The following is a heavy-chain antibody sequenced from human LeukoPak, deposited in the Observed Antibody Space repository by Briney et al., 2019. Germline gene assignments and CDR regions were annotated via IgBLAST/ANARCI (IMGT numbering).Heavy chain of an antibody. CDR2: IIPIFGTA. CDR1: GGTFSSCA. Sequence: ASVKVSCKASGGTFSSCAISWVRQAPGQGLEWMGGIIPIFGTANYAQKFQGRVTITADESTSTAYMELSSLRSEDTAVYYCARIYCSSTSCFYYFDYWGQGTLVTVSS. CDR3: ARIYCSSTSCFYYFDY. V-gene: IGHV1-69*13. J-gene: IGHJ4*02. D-gene: IGHD2-2*01.